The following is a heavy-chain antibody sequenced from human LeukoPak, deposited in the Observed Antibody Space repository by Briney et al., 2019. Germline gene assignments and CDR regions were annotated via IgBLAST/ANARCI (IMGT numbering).Heavy chain of an antibody. CDR1: GYSFTSYW. Sequence: PGESLNISCKGAGYSFTSYWIGWGRQMPGKGLEWMGFIFPGDSDTTYSPSLQCQVTISVYKSITTAYLQWSSLKASDTAVYYCARTTGDHDGPEFYWGQGTLVTVSS. J-gene: IGHJ4*02. D-gene: IGHD1-14*01. CDR2: IFPGDSDT. V-gene: IGHV5-51*01. CDR3: ARTTGDHDGPEFY.